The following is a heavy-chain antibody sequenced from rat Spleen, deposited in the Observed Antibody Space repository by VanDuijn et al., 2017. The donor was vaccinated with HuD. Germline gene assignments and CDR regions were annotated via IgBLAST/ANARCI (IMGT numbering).Heavy chain of an antibody. CDR2: ISSDGGST. D-gene: IGHD1-1*01. CDR3: ARHPDYSNYFDY. CDR1: GFTFSDYY. J-gene: IGHJ2*01. Sequence: EVQLVESGGGLVQPGRSLKLSCAASGFTFSDYYMAWVRQAPTKGLEWVATISSDGGSTYYRDSVKGRFTVSRDNAKSTLYLQMDSLRSEDTATYYCARHPDYSNYFDYWGQGVMVTVSS. V-gene: IGHV5-7*01.